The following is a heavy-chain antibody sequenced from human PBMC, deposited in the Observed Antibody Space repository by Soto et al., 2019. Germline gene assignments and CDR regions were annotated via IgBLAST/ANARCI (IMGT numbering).Heavy chain of an antibody. CDR1: GCSFTSYW. CDR3: ARHQCSSTSCYGFYGMDV. J-gene: IGHJ6*02. V-gene: IGHV5-10-1*01. CDR2: IDPSDSYT. D-gene: IGHD2-2*01. Sequence: GESLKISCKGSGCSFTSYWISWVRQMPGKGLEWMGRIDPSDSYTNYSPSFQGHVTISADKSISTAYLQWSSLKASDTAMYYCARHQCSSTSCYGFYGMDVWGQGTTVTVSS.